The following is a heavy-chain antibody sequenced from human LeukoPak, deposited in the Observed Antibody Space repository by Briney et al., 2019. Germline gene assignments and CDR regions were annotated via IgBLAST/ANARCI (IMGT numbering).Heavy chain of an antibody. D-gene: IGHD3-22*01. Sequence: PGGSLRLSCAASGFTFSSYEMNWVRQAPGKGLEWVSYISSSGSTIYYADSVKGRFTISRDNSKNTLYLQMNSLRAEDTAVYYCAKGTHYDSSGYGNYFDYWGQGTLVTVSS. CDR3: AKGTHYDSSGYGNYFDY. CDR2: ISSSGSTI. J-gene: IGHJ4*02. CDR1: GFTFSSYE. V-gene: IGHV3-48*03.